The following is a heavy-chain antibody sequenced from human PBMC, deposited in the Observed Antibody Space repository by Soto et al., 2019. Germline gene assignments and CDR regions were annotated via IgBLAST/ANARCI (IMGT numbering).Heavy chain of an antibody. CDR2: INPNSGGT. Sequence: XSVKVSCKASGYPFTGYYMHWVRQSPGQGLEWMGWINPNSGGTNYAQKFQGWVTMTRDTSISTAYMELSRLRSDDTAVYYCARGNGGNSGQYYYYYYGMDVWGQGTTVTVSS. V-gene: IGHV1-2*04. J-gene: IGHJ6*02. CDR1: GYPFTGYY. D-gene: IGHD2-21*02. CDR3: ARGNGGNSGQYYYYYYGMDV.